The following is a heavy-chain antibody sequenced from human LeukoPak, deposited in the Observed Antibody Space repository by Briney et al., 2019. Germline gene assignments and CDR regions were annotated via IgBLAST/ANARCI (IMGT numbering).Heavy chain of an antibody. CDR1: GFTFSTYS. CDR3: ARDGWFGDYNWFDP. CDR2: ISSASNTI. D-gene: IGHD3-10*01. V-gene: IGHV3-48*01. J-gene: IGHJ5*02. Sequence: PGGSLRLSRAASGFTFSTYSMNWGRQAPGKGLEWVSYISSASNTIYYADSVKGRFTISRDNAKNSLYLQMNSLRAEDTAMYYCARDGWFGDYNWFDPWGQGTLVTVSS.